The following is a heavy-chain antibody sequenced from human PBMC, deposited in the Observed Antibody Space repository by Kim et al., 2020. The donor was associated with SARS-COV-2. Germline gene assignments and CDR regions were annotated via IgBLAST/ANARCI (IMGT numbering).Heavy chain of an antibody. J-gene: IGHJ6*02. D-gene: IGHD3-22*01. V-gene: IGHV4-34*01. CDR3: ARGYYYDSSGYYWSYGMDV. CDR1: GGSFSGYY. Sequence: SETLSLTCAVYGGSFSGYYWSWIRQPPGKGLEWIGEINHSGSTNYNPSLKSRVTISVDTSKNQFSLKLSSVTAADTAVYYCARGYYYDSSGYYWSYGMDVWGQGTTVTVSS. CDR2: INHSGST.